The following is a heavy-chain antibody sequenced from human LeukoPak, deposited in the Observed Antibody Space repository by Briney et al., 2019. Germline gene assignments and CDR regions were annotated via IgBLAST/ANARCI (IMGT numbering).Heavy chain of an antibody. V-gene: IGHV1-18*01. CDR2: IIAYNGNT. D-gene: IGHD1-1*01. Sequence: GASVKVSCKASGGTFSSYAISWVRQAPGQELEWMGRIIAYNGNTNYAQKLQGRVTMTTDTSTSTAYMELRSLRSDDTAVYYCARDGTGTTREDYWGQGTLVTVSS. CDR1: GGTFSSYA. J-gene: IGHJ4*02. CDR3: ARDGTGTTREDY.